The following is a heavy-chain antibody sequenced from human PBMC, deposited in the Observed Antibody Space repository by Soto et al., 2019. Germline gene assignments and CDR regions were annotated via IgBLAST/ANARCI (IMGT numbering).Heavy chain of an antibody. Sequence: SETLSLTCTVSGGSVSSGRYYWSWIRQPPGKGLEWIGYIYYSGSTNYNPSLKSRVTISVDTSKNQFSLKLSSVTAADTAVYYCARDRYDILTGYSYFDYWGQGTPVTVSS. V-gene: IGHV4-61*01. CDR3: ARDRYDILTGYSYFDY. CDR2: IYYSGST. J-gene: IGHJ4*02. D-gene: IGHD3-9*01. CDR1: GGSVSSGRYY.